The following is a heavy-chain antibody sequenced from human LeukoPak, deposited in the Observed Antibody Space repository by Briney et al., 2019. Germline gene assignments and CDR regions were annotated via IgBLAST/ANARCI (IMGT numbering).Heavy chain of an antibody. Sequence: GGSLRLSCAASGFTFSNFLMTWVRQAPGKGPEWVSAISGSGGDTYYADSVKDQFTLSRDDSKNTLYLQMNSLRAEDTAVYYCAKSRSSSSTSCYNYWGQGTLVTVSS. D-gene: IGHD2-2*02. CDR3: AKSRSSSSTSCYNY. CDR1: GFTFSNFL. CDR2: ISGSGGDT. V-gene: IGHV3-23*01. J-gene: IGHJ4*02.